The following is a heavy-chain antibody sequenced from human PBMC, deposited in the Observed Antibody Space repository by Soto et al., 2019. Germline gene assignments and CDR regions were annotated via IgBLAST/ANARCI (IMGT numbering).Heavy chain of an antibody. CDR3: IRPMTGATRGFDY. CDR1: GFIFSDYY. CDR2: SRNKANSYTT. D-gene: IGHD1-1*01. Sequence: VQLVESGGGLVQPGGSLRLSCAASGFIFSDYYVDWVRQAPGKGLEWVGRSRNKANSYTTEYAASVKGRFTLSRDDSKNSVHLQMTSLKIEDTAVYFCIRPMTGATRGFDYWGQGTLVTVSS. J-gene: IGHJ4*02. V-gene: IGHV3-72*01.